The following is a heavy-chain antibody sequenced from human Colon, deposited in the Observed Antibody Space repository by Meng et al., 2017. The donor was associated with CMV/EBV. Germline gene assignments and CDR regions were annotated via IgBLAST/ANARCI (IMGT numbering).Heavy chain of an antibody. CDR3: AKSRSSTPGVVDY. V-gene: IGHV4-61*01. D-gene: IGHD3-10*01. CDR2: IYDGRTT. CDR1: GASVSGCTYH. Sequence: QGHRQRSGPDLWKPSATLALTGSVSGASVSGCTYHWSWIRQPPGKELEWIGYIYDGRTTIYNPSLKSRVTISVDASKNQFSLEMRSVTTADTAVYYCAKSRSSTPGVVDYWGQGTLVTVSS. J-gene: IGHJ4*02.